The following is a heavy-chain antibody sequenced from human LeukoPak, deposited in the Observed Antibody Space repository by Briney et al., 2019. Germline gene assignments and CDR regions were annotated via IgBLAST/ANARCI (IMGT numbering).Heavy chain of an antibody. CDR2: IKSKTDGGTT. Sequence: GGSLRLSCVASGFTFSSYGMHWVRQAPGKGLEWVGRIKSKTDGGTTDCAAPVKGRFTISRDDSKNTLYLQMNSLKTEDTAVYYCTTGTIAVAGQGDYWGQGTLVTVSS. CDR3: TTGTIAVAGQGDY. D-gene: IGHD6-19*01. J-gene: IGHJ4*02. CDR1: GFTFSSYG. V-gene: IGHV3-15*01.